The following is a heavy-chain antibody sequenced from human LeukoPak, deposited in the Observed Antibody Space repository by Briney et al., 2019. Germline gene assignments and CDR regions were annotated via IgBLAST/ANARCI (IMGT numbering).Heavy chain of an antibody. CDR2: IKSKTDGGTT. CDR1: GFTFSNAW. J-gene: IGHJ4*02. CDR3: TTENLIAAGCYFDY. V-gene: IGHV3-15*01. Sequence: GGSLRLSCAASGFTFSNAWMSWVRQAPGKGLEWVGRIKSKTDGGTTDYAAPVKGRFTISRDDSKNTLYLQMNSLKTEDTAVYYCTTENLIAAGCYFDYWGQGTLVTVSS. D-gene: IGHD6-13*01.